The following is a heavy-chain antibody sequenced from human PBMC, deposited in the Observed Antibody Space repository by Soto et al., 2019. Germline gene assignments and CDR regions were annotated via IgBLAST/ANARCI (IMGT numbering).Heavy chain of an antibody. D-gene: IGHD4-4*01. J-gene: IGHJ4*02. CDR2: ISNK. CDR3: ARDGSNYGFDY. CDR1: GFTFSNYA. Sequence: GGSLRLSCAASGFTFSNYAMTWVRQAPGKGLEWVSAISNKYYADSVKGRFTISRDNSKNTLYLQMNSLRAEDTAVYYCARDGSNYGFDYWGQGTLVTVSS. V-gene: IGHV3-23*01.